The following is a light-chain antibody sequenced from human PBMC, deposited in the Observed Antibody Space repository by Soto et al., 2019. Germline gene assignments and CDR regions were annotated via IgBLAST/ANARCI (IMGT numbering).Light chain of an antibody. Sequence: QSVLTQPPSVSAAPGQKVTISCSGSSSNIGSNYVSWYQQLPGTAPKLLIYVNINRPSGVPDRFSASRSDSSASLAITGLQAEDEADYYCQSYDSSLRVLFGGGTKVTVL. CDR3: QSYDSSLRVL. J-gene: IGLJ2*01. CDR1: SSNIGSNY. V-gene: IGLV1-40*01. CDR2: VNI.